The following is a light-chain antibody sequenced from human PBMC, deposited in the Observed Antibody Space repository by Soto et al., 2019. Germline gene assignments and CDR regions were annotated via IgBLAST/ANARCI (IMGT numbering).Light chain of an antibody. CDR1: QSVSSK. Sequence: MVMTQSPPTLSVSPGETATLSCRASQSVSSKLAWYQQKPGQAPRLLIYDTSTRATGIPARFSGSGSGTEFTLTISSLQSEDFAVYYCQQYGSSGTFGQGTKVDIK. CDR3: QQYGSSGT. CDR2: DTS. V-gene: IGKV3-15*01. J-gene: IGKJ1*01.